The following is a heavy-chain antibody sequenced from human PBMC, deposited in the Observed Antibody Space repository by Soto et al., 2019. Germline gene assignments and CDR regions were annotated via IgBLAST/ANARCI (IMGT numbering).Heavy chain of an antibody. D-gene: IGHD3-22*01. J-gene: IGHJ4*02. CDR2: IYYSGST. Sequence: QVQLQESGPGLVKPSETLSLTCTVSGGSISSYYWSWIRQPPGKGLEWIGYIYYSGSTNYNPSLKSRVTISVDTSKNQFSLKLSSVTAADTAVYYCARVPYDSSGYYKYYFDYWGQGTLVTVSS. V-gene: IGHV4-59*01. CDR3: ARVPYDSSGYYKYYFDY. CDR1: GGSISSYY.